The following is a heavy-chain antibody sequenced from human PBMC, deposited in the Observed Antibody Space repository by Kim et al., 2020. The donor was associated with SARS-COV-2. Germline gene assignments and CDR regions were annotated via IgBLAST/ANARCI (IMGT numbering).Heavy chain of an antibody. CDR3: ARQTAYYYGSGSSLWEDPFDY. Sequence: GESLKISCKGSGYSFTSYWIGWVRQMPGKGLEWMGIIYPGDSDTRYSPSFQGQVTISADKSISTAYLQWSSLKASDTAMYYCARQTAYYYGSGSSLWEDPFDYWGQGTLVTVSS. CDR1: GYSFTSYW. J-gene: IGHJ4*02. V-gene: IGHV5-51*01. CDR2: IYPGDSDT. D-gene: IGHD3-10*01.